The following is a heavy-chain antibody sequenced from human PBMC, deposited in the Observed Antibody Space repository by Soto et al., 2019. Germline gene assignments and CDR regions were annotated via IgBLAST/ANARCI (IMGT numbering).Heavy chain of an antibody. D-gene: IGHD3-3*01. CDR2: IKSNIDGGTT. J-gene: IGHJ4*02. CDR1: GITFSNAW. Sequence: GGSLRLSCVVSGITFSNAWMTWVRQAPGKGLEWVGRIKSNIDGGTTDYAEPVKGRFTISRDDSENTLYLQMYSLKIADTAVYYCATDMVLGGYDFLSGSSQQDYFDYWGQGTQVTVSS. CDR3: ATDMVLGGYDFLSGSSQQDYFDY. V-gene: IGHV3-15*01.